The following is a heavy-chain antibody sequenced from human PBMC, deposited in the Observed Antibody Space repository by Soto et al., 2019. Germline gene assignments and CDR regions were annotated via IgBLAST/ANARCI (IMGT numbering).Heavy chain of an antibody. CDR3: ARDLNWNYVSHYYMDV. D-gene: IGHD1-7*01. CDR2: ISSSSSTI. Sequence: GGSLRLSCAASGFTFSSYSMNWVRQAPGKGLEWVSYISSSSSTIYYADSVKGRFTISRDNAKNSLYLQMNSLRAEDTAVYYCARDLNWNYVSHYYMDVWGKGTTVTVSS. J-gene: IGHJ6*03. CDR1: GFTFSSYS. V-gene: IGHV3-48*01.